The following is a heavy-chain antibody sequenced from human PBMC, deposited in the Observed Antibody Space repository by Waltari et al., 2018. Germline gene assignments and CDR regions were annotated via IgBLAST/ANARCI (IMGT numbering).Heavy chain of an antibody. CDR1: GFTFGDYA. D-gene: IGHD6-19*01. J-gene: IGHJ4*02. CDR2: IRSKAYGGTT. V-gene: IGHV3-49*03. CDR3: TRDLSLHSAVAAPTFDY. Sequence: EVQLVESGGGLVQPGRSLRLSCTASGFTFGDYAMSWFRQAPGKGLEWVGFIRSKAYGGTTEDAASVKGRFTISRDDSKSIAYLQMNSLKTEDTAVYYCTRDLSLHSAVAAPTFDYWGQGTLVTVSS.